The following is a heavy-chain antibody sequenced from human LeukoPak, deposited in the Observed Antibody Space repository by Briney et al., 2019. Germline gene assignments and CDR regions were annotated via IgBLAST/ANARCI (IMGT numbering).Heavy chain of an antibody. CDR1: GYTFSDYG. J-gene: IGHJ4*02. CDR3: WRSREGVYSGSSLDY. Sequence: VASVKVSCKASGYTFSDYGISWVRQAPGQGLEWMGLISGYNGNTNYAQKLQGGVTMTTDTSTNNDYKELRSLKSADNAIEYLWRSREGVYSGSSLDYWGQGTLVTVSS. V-gene: IGHV1-18*01. CDR2: ISGYNGNT. D-gene: IGHD1-26*01.